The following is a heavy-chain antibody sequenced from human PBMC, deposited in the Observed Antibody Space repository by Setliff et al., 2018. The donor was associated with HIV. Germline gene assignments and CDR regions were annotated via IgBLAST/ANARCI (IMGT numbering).Heavy chain of an antibody. Sequence: PSETLSLTCTVPGGSISSRSYYWGWIRQSPGKGLEWIGSIYHSGNTYYNPSLKSRVTISVDTSKNQFSLKLSSVTAADTAVYFCASQGIALREHDYWGQGTLVTVSS. J-gene: IGHJ4*02. V-gene: IGHV4-39*01. CDR1: GGSISSRSYY. D-gene: IGHD6-13*01. CDR2: IYHSGNT. CDR3: ASQGIALREHDY.